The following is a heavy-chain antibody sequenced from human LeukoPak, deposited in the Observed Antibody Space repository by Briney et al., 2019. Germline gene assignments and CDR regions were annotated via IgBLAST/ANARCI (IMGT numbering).Heavy chain of an antibody. CDR2: ISSSSSYT. Sequence: GGSLRLSCAASGFTFSDYYMSWIRQAPGKGLEWVSYISSSSSYTNYADSVKGRFTISRDNAKNSLYLQMNSLRAEDTAVYYCARVEYYYGSGSYYGPDYWGQGTPVTVSS. CDR3: ARVEYYYGSGSYYGPDY. J-gene: IGHJ4*02. V-gene: IGHV3-11*05. CDR1: GFTFSDYY. D-gene: IGHD3-10*01.